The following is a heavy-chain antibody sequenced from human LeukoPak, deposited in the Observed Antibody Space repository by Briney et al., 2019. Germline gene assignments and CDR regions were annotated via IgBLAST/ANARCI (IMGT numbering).Heavy chain of an antibody. D-gene: IGHD1-26*01. CDR3: ATDSGAQRY. Sequence: GRSLRLSCAASGFDFSDYWMSWVRQAPGKGLEWVANLKHDGREKSYVDSVKGRFSISRDNAKNSLYLQIDSLRAEDTAVYYCATDSGAQRYWGQGTLATVSS. V-gene: IGHV3-7*01. J-gene: IGHJ4*02. CDR1: GFDFSDYW. CDR2: LKHDGREK.